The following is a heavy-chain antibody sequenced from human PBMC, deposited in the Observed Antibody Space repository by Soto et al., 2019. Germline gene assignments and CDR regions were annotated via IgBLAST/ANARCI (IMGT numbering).Heavy chain of an antibody. CDR3: ARDLSGYSYGPGEVY. CDR1: GDSISSGAYY. D-gene: IGHD5-12*01. J-gene: IGHJ4*02. Sequence: QVQLQESGPRLVKPSQTLSLTCTVSGDSISSGAYYWTWIRQPPGKGLEWIGYIYFNGHTYYNPSLKSRVTISVETSKNQVSLRQPSVTAADTAVYYCARDLSGYSYGPGEVYWGQGILVTVSS. CDR2: IYFNGHT. V-gene: IGHV4-30-4*01.